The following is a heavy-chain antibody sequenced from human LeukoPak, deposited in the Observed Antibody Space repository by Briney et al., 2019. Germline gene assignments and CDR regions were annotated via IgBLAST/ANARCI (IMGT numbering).Heavy chain of an antibody. V-gene: IGHV1-24*01. Sequence: ASVKVSCKVSGYTLTELSMHWVRQAPGKGLEWMGGFDPEDGETIYAQKFQGRVTMTEDTSTDTAYMELSSLRSEDTAVYYCATASETTVGANWFDPWGQGTLVTVSS. D-gene: IGHD1-1*01. CDR1: GYTLTELS. CDR2: FDPEDGET. J-gene: IGHJ5*02. CDR3: ATASETTVGANWFDP.